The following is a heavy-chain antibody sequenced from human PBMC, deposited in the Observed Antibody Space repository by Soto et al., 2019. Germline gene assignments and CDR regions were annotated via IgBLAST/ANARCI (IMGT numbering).Heavy chain of an antibody. J-gene: IGHJ4*02. CDR1: GFTFSSYA. CDR3: ASKEDSSGWPFDY. V-gene: IGHV3-21*01. D-gene: IGHD6-19*01. Sequence: GGSLRLSCAASGFTFSSYAMSWVRQAPGKGLEWVSSISSSSSYIYYADSVKGRFTISRDNAKNSLYLQMNSLRAEDTAVYYCASKEDSSGWPFDYWGQGTLVTVSS. CDR2: ISSSSSYI.